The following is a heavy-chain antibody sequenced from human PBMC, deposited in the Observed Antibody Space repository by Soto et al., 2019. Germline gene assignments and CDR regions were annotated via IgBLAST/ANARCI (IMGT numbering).Heavy chain of an antibody. D-gene: IGHD6-6*01. CDR2: IYYSGST. J-gene: IGHJ6*02. Sequence: PSETLSLTCTVSGGSISSSSYYWGWIRQPPGKGLEWIGSIYYSGSTYYNPSLKSRVTISVDTSKNQFSLKLSSVTAADTAVYYCARRRDGEYSSSGSMDVRGQGTTVTVSS. CDR3: ARRRDGEYSSSGSMDV. V-gene: IGHV4-39*01. CDR1: GGSISSSSYY.